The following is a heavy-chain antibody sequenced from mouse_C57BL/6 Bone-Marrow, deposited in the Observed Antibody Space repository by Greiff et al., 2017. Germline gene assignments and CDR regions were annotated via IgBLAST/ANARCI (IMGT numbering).Heavy chain of an antibody. D-gene: IGHD1-1*01. Sequence: VHLVESGPGLVQPSQSLSITCTVSGFSLTSYGVHWVRQSPGKGLEWLGVIWSGGSTDYNAAFISRLSISTDNSKGQVFFKMNSLQADDTAIYYCASYYGSSGFAYWGQGTLVTVSA. CDR1: GFSLTSYG. J-gene: IGHJ3*01. V-gene: IGHV2-2*01. CDR3: ASYYGSSGFAY. CDR2: IWSGGST.